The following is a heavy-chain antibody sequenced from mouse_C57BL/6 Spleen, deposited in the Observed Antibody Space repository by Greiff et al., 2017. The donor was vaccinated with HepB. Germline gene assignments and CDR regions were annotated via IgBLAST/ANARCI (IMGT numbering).Heavy chain of an antibody. D-gene: IGHD1-1*01. CDR3: ARRGYGSSSFFDY. CDR1: GYTFTSYW. Sequence: QVQLQQPGAELVRPGTSVKLSCKASGYTFTSYWMHWVKQRPGQGLEWIGVIDPSDSYTNYNQKFKGKATLTVDTSSSTAYMQLSSLTSEDSAVYYCARRGYGSSSFFDYWGQGTTLTVSS. J-gene: IGHJ2*01. V-gene: IGHV1-59*01. CDR2: IDPSDSYT.